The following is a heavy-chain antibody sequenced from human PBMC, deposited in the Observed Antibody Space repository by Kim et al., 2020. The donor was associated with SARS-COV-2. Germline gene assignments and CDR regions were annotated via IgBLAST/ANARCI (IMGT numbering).Heavy chain of an antibody. CDR3: AKESNAFDI. CDR1: GFNFSSHI. J-gene: IGHJ3*02. Sequence: GGSLRLSCAASGFNFSSHIMHWVRQAPGKGLEWVAVTSYDERSKYYAGSVKGRFTISRDNSKNVLYLQMNSVRGEDTAVYYCAKESNAFDIWGRGTMVT. V-gene: IGHV3-30*18. D-gene: IGHD6-6*01. CDR2: TSYDERSK.